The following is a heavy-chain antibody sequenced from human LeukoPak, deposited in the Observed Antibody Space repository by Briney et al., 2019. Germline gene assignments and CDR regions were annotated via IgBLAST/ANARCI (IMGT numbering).Heavy chain of an antibody. D-gene: IGHD5-18*01. V-gene: IGHV4-59*08. CDR3: ARQGTYTATFDY. J-gene: IGHJ4*02. CDR2: IYYSGST. Sequence: SETLSLTCTVSGGSMSSFYWSWIRQPPGKGLEWIGYIYYSGSTNYNPPLKSRVTISIDTSTNQFSLKLSSVTAADAAVYYCARQGTYTATFDYWGQGSLVTVSS. CDR1: GGSMSSFY.